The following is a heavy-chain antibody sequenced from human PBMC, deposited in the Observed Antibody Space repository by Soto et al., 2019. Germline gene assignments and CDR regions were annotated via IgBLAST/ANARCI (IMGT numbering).Heavy chain of an antibody. CDR1: VGCISSGGYS. CDR2: IYHSGST. D-gene: IGHD3-10*01. CDR3: SRFGQSSNWFDP. J-gene: IGHJ5*02. V-gene: IGHV4-30-2*01. Sequence: SETLSLTCAVSVGCISSGGYSWSWIRQPPGKGLEWIGYIYHSGSTYYNPSLKSRVAISVDRSKNQFSLKLSSVTAADTAVYYCSRFGQSSNWFDPWGQGTLVTGS.